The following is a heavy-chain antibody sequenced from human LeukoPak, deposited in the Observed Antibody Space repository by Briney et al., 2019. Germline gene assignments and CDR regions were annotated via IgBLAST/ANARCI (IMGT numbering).Heavy chain of an antibody. CDR2: ISYDGSNK. Sequence: AGGSLRLSCAASGFTFSSYGMHWVRQAPGKGLEWVAVISYDGSNKYYADSVKGRFTPSRDNSENTLHLQMNSLRAEDTAVYYCARSRAQYYYYYYGMDVWGQGTTVTVSS. J-gene: IGHJ6*02. CDR3: ARSRAQYYYYYYGMDV. CDR1: GFTFSSYG. D-gene: IGHD5-24*01. V-gene: IGHV3-30*03.